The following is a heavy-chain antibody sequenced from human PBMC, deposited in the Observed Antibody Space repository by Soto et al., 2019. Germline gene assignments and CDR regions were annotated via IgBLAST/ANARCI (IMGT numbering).Heavy chain of an antibody. J-gene: IGHJ4*02. V-gene: IGHV3-23*01. CDR1: GFTFSSYA. Sequence: QSGGSLRLSCAASGFTFSSYAMSWVRQAPGKGLEWVSAISGSGGSTYYADSVKGRFTISRDNSKNTLYLQMNSLRAEDTAVYYCAKRKGSSYYFDYWGQGTLVTVSS. D-gene: IGHD6-6*01. CDR3: AKRKGSSYYFDY. CDR2: ISGSGGST.